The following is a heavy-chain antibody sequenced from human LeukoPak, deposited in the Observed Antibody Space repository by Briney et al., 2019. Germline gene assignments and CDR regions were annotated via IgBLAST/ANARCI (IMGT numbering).Heavy chain of an antibody. CDR3: AATLAYGRFDP. J-gene: IGHJ5*02. D-gene: IGHD4-17*01. CDR2: IYTSGST. CDR1: GGSISSYD. Sequence: KPSETLSLTCTVSGGSISSYDWSWIRQPAGKGLEWIGRIYTSGSTNYSPSLKSRVTMSVDTSKNQFSLKLSSMTAADTAVYYCAATLAYGRFDPWGQGTLVTVSS. V-gene: IGHV4-4*07.